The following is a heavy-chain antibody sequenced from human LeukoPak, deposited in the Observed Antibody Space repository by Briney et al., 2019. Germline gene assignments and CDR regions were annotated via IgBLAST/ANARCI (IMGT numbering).Heavy chain of an antibody. CDR3: AKPRIVGAQLDY. V-gene: IGHV3-30*02. Sequence: PGGSLRLSCAASGFTFSSYGMHWARQAPGKGLEWVAFIRYDGSNKYYADSVKGRFTISRDNSKNTLYLQMNSLRAEDTAVYYCAKPRIVGAQLDYWGQGTLVTVSS. CDR1: GFTFSSYG. CDR2: IRYDGSNK. J-gene: IGHJ4*02. D-gene: IGHD1-26*01.